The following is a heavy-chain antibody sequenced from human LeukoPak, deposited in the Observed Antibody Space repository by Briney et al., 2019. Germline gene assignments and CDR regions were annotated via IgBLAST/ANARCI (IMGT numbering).Heavy chain of an antibody. J-gene: IGHJ4*02. Sequence: GESLKISCKGSGYSFTSYRISWVRQMPGKGLEWMGRIDPSDSYTNYSPSFQGHVTISADKSISTAYLQWSSLKASDTAMYYCARGRSTSKTVDYWGQGTLVTVSS. V-gene: IGHV5-10-1*01. CDR3: ARGRSTSKTVDY. CDR2: IDPSDSYT. CDR1: GYSFTSYR. D-gene: IGHD1-14*01.